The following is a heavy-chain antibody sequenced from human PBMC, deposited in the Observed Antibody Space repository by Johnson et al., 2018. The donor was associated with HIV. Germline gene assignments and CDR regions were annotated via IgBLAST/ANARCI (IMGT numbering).Heavy chain of an antibody. CDR1: GFTFSSYW. D-gene: IGHD1-26*01. CDR2: IKQDGSEK. Sequence: MLLVESGGGLVQPGGSLRLSCAASGFTFSSYWMSWVRQAPGKGLEWVANIKQDGSEKYYVDSVKGRFTISRDNAKNSLYLQMNSLRAEDTAVYYCASEAGPDIVGAADDAVDIWGQGTRVTVSS. V-gene: IGHV3-7*01. CDR3: ASEAGPDIVGAADDAVDI. J-gene: IGHJ3*02.